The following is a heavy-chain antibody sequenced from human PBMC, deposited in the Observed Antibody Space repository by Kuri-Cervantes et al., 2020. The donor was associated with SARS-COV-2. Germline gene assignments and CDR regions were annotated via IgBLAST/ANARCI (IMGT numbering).Heavy chain of an antibody. V-gene: IGHV4-34*01. J-gene: IGHJ5*02. CDR1: GGSFSGYY. CDR2: INHSGST. Sequence: GSLRLSCAVYGGSFSGYYWSWIRQPPGKGLEWIGEINHSGSTNYNPSLKSRVTISVDTSKNLFSLKLSSVTAADTAVYYCARHRWFDPWGQGTLVTVSS. D-gene: IGHD1-14*01. CDR3: ARHRWFDP.